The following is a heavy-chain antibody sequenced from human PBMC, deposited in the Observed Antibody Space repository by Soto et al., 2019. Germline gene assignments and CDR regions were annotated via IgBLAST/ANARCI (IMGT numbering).Heavy chain of an antibody. J-gene: IGHJ4*02. D-gene: IGHD6-25*01. CDR1: GFTFSSYA. Sequence: QVQLVESGGGVVQPGRSLRLSCAASGFTFSSYAMHWVRQAPGKGLEWVAVISYDGSNKYYADSVKGRFTISRDNSKSTRYLQMNSLRAEDTAVYYCASIAAQDSFDYWGQGTLVTVSS. V-gene: IGHV3-30-3*01. CDR2: ISYDGSNK. CDR3: ASIAAQDSFDY.